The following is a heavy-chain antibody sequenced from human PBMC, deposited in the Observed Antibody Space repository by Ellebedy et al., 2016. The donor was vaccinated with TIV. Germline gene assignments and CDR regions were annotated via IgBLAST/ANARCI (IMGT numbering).Heavy chain of an antibody. D-gene: IGHD4-23*01. J-gene: IGHJ3*02. Sequence: AASVKVSCKASGYTFSNYGVTWVRRAPGQGLEWMGWISTYNGNTNYARKLHGRVTMTTDTSTNTAYMELRSLRSDDTAVYYCARADYGGLLDIWGQGTMVTVSS. V-gene: IGHV1-18*04. CDR2: ISTYNGNT. CDR3: ARADYGGLLDI. CDR1: GYTFSNYG.